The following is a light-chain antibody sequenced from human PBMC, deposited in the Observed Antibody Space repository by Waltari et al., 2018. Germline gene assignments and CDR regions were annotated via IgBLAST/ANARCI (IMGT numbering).Light chain of an antibody. CDR1: QSVSSSY. CDR2: GAS. Sequence: EIVLTQSLGPLSLSPGAGAPLSCRASQSVSSSYLAWYQQKPGQAPRLLIYGASSRATGIPDRFSGSGSETDFTLTISRLEPEDFAVYYCQQYGSSPRYTFGQGTKLEIK. CDR3: QQYGSSPRYT. J-gene: IGKJ2*01. V-gene: IGKV3-20*01.